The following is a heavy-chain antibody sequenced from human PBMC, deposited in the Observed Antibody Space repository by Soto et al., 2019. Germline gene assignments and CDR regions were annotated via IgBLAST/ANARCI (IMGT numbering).Heavy chain of an antibody. CDR1: GGSISRNCYY. D-gene: IGHD1-20*01. CDR2: SHYSGST. Sequence: QLQLQESGPGLVKPSETLSLTCTVSGGSISRNCYYWGWIRQPPGKGLERIGSSHYSGSTYYTPSLMMRVTISVDAFKIQFSVPLSSVTAADTAVYYCASNNWIGVDCWGQGTLVSVSS. V-gene: IGHV4-39*01. CDR3: ASNNWIGVDC. J-gene: IGHJ4*02.